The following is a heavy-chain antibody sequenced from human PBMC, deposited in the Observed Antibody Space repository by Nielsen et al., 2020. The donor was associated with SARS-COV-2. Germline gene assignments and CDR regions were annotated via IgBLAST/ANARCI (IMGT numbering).Heavy chain of an antibody. V-gene: IGHV3-30*03. CDR2: ISYDGSNK. Sequence: GESLKISCAASGFTFSDYGVHWIRQAPGKGLEWVAVISYDGSNKYYADSVKGRFTISRDNARNSLYLQMNRLRVEDTALYYCARHLRWSPGHYSDSWGQGTLVTVSS. D-gene: IGHD4-23*01. J-gene: IGHJ4*02. CDR1: GFTFSDYG. CDR3: ARHLRWSPGHYSDS.